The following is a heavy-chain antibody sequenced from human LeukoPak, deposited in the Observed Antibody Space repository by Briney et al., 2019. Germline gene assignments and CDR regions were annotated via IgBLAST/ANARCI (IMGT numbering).Heavy chain of an antibody. Sequence: GGSLRLSCAASGFTFDDYAMHWVRQAPGKGLEWVSGISWNSGSIGYADSVKGRFTISRDNAKNSLYLQMNSLRAEDTALYYCAKDLVSDCSGGSCYLFDYWGQGTLVTISS. CDR1: GFTFDDYA. CDR2: ISWNSGSI. CDR3: AKDLVSDCSGGSCYLFDY. D-gene: IGHD2-15*01. V-gene: IGHV3-9*01. J-gene: IGHJ4*02.